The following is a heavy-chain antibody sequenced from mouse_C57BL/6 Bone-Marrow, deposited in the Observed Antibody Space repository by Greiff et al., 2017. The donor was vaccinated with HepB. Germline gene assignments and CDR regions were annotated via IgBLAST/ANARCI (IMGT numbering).Heavy chain of an antibody. CDR1: GFNIKDDY. D-gene: IGHD1-1*01. V-gene: IGHV14-4*01. CDR3: TTHYYGSSYGY. CDR2: IDPENGDT. Sequence: VQLQQSGAELVRPGASVKLSCTASGFNIKDDYMHWVKQRPEQGLEWIGWIDPENGDTEYASKFQGKATITADTSSNTAYLQLSSLQSEDAAVYYCTTHYYGSSYGYWGQGTTLTVSS. J-gene: IGHJ2*01.